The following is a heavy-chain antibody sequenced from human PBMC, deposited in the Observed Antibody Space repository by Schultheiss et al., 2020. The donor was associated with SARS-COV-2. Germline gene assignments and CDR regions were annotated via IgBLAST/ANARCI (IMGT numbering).Heavy chain of an antibody. CDR1: GFTFSDYY. J-gene: IGHJ4*02. CDR3: ARATAVAGTEFGGFDY. V-gene: IGHV3-11*06. Sequence: GGSLRLSCAASGFTFSDYYMSWIRQAPGKGLEWVSYISSSSSYTNYADSVKGRFTISRDNAKNSLYLQMNSLRAEDTAVYYCARATAVAGTEFGGFDYWGQGTLVTVSS. CDR2: ISSSSSYT. D-gene: IGHD6-19*01.